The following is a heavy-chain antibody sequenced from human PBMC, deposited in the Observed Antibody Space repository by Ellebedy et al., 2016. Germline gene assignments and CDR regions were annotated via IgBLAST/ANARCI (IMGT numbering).Heavy chain of an antibody. J-gene: IGHJ6*02. V-gene: IGHV3-33*08. D-gene: IGHD3-22*01. Sequence: GESLKISCAASGFTFSSYGMHWVRQAPGKGLEWVAVIWYNGSNKYYADSVKGRFTISRDNSKNTLYLQMNSLRAEETAVYYCARDFLYYYDSSGSRMDVWGQGTTVTVSS. CDR3: ARDFLYYYDSSGSRMDV. CDR1: GFTFSSYG. CDR2: IWYNGSNK.